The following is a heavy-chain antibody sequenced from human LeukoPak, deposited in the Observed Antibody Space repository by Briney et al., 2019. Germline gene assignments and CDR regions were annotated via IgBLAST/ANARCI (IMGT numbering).Heavy chain of an antibody. Sequence: GASVKVSCKVSGYTLTELSMHWVRQAPGKGLEWMGGFDPEDGETIYAQKFQGRVTMTEDTSTDTAYMELSSLRSEDTAVYYCATVKGLAHSSGWYGRYYFDYWGQGTLVPVSS. CDR3: ATVKGLAHSSGWYGRYYFDY. CDR1: GYTLTELS. D-gene: IGHD6-19*01. J-gene: IGHJ4*02. V-gene: IGHV1-24*01. CDR2: FDPEDGET.